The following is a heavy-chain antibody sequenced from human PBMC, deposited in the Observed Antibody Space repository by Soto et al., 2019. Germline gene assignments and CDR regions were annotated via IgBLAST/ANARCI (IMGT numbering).Heavy chain of an antibody. CDR1: GFTFSSYS. V-gene: IGHV3-21*01. D-gene: IGHD6-13*01. Sequence: EVQLVESGGGLVKPGGSLRLSCAASGFTFSSYSMNWVRQAPGKGLEWVSSISSSSSYIYYADSVKGRFTISRDNAKNSLYLQVNSVSAEDRGVYFCETSSRGGAGFDPWGQGTLVNFAS. CDR3: ETSSRGGAGFDP. J-gene: IGHJ5*02. CDR2: ISSSSSYI.